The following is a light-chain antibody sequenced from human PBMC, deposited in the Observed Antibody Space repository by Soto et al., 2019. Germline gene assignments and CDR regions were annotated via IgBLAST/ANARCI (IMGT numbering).Light chain of an antibody. Sequence: EIVMTQSPDTLSVSPGERATLSCRASQSVSSNLAWYQQKPGQAPRLLIYDASTRAPGFPARFSGSGSGTEFTLTISSLQYEDFEVYYCHHYNSWPYTFGQGTKVDIK. CDR3: HHYNSWPYT. J-gene: IGKJ2*01. V-gene: IGKV3-15*01. CDR2: DAS. CDR1: QSVSSN.